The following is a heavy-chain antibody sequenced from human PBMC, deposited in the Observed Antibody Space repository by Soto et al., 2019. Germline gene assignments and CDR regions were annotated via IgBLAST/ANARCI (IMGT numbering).Heavy chain of an antibody. V-gene: IGHV4-38-2*01. Sequence: PSETLSLTCAVSGYSISTGFNWGWIRQPPGKGLEWIGSIYHSGSTYYNLSLKSRVTISADTSKNQISLELISVAAADTALYYCARARNRYFDYWGQGALVTVSS. CDR3: ARARNRYFDY. CDR1: GYSISTGFN. CDR2: IYHSGST. J-gene: IGHJ4*02. D-gene: IGHD1-1*01.